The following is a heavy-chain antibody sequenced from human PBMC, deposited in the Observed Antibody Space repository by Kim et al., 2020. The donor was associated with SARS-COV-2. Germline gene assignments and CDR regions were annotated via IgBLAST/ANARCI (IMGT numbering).Heavy chain of an antibody. CDR1: GGSISSSNW. D-gene: IGHD3-10*01. Sequence: SETLSLTCAVSGGSISSSNWWSWVRQPPGKGLEWIGEIYHSGSTNYNPSLKSRVTISVDKSKNQFSLKLSSVTAADTAVYYCARENYYGSGSYYNAPYYFDYWGQGTLVTVSS. J-gene: IGHJ4*02. V-gene: IGHV4-4*02. CDR2: IYHSGST. CDR3: ARENYYGSGSYYNAPYYFDY.